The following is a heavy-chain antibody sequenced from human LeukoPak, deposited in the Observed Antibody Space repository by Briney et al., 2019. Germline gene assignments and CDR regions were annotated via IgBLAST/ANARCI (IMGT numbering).Heavy chain of an antibody. CDR3: ARHGRIQPLDY. Sequence: KPSETLSLTCAVYGGSFSGYYWSWIRQPPGKGLEWIGEINHSGSTNYSPSLKSRVTISVDTSKNQFSLKLSSVTAADTAVYYCARHGRIQPLDYWGQGTLVTVSS. J-gene: IGHJ4*02. V-gene: IGHV4-34*01. D-gene: IGHD5-18*01. CDR1: GGSFSGYY. CDR2: INHSGST.